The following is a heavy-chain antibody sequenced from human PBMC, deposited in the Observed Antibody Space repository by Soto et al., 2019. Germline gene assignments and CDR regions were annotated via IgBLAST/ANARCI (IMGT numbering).Heavy chain of an antibody. V-gene: IGHV2-70*11. Sequence: SGPTLVNPTQTLTLTCTFSGFSLSTRAVCVSWIRQPPGKALEWLARIDWDNDKYYSASLKTRLTISKDTSKNQVVLTLTNMDPVDTATYYCARISSYSYFDSWGQGVLVTVSS. CDR2: IDWDNDK. D-gene: IGHD2-15*01. CDR1: GFSLSTRAVC. CDR3: ARISSYSYFDS. J-gene: IGHJ4*02.